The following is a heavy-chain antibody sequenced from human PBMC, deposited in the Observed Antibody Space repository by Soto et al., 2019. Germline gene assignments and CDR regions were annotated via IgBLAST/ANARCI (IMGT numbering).Heavy chain of an antibody. CDR1: GFTVSSNY. Sequence: EVQLVETGGGMIQPGGSLRLSCAASGFTVSSNYMSWVRQAPGKGLEWVSVIYSGGSTYYADSVKGRFTISRDNSKNTLYLQMNSLRAEDTAVYYCARAQYSSGWSSRWYWGQGTLVTVSS. D-gene: IGHD6-19*01. V-gene: IGHV3-53*02. CDR3: ARAQYSSGWSSRWY. CDR2: IYSGGST. J-gene: IGHJ4*02.